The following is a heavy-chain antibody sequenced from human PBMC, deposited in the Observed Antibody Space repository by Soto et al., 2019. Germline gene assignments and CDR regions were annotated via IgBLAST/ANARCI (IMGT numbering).Heavy chain of an antibody. D-gene: IGHD2-8*01. V-gene: IGHV5-10-1*01. CDR2: IDPSDSYT. CDR3: ARLYCTTATCDSWFDP. Sequence: DSLTISCTGFGYTFTSFWISWVRQMPGKGLEWMGRIDPSDSYTNYSPSFQGHVSISADKSISTAYLQWSSLKASDTAVYYCARLYCTTATCDSWFDPWGQGTLVTVSS. CDR1: GYTFTSFW. J-gene: IGHJ5*02.